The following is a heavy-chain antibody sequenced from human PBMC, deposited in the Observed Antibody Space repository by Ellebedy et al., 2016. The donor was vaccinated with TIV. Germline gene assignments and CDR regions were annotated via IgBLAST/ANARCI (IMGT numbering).Heavy chain of an antibody. J-gene: IGHJ4*02. CDR1: GDSISSYY. CDR3: AGLSNNWGESDS. V-gene: IGHV4-59*01. Sequence: MPSETLSLTCTVSGDSISSYYWSWIRQPPGKGRGGIGYFYYSGSTNYNPSLKSRVTIAVDTSKTQFSLKLSSVTAADTAVLYCAGLSNNWGESDSWGQGTLVTVSS. D-gene: IGHD7-27*01. CDR2: FYYSGST.